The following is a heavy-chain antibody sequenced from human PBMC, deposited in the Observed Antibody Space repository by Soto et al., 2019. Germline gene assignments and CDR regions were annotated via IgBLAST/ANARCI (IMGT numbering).Heavy chain of an antibody. D-gene: IGHD3-10*01. CDR2: IYHNGNT. CDR1: GGTSINYD. V-gene: IGHV4-59*01. CDR3: ARERSGSPGDY. Sequence: SQPLPVRSTVAGGTSINYDWSWIRQPPGEGLQWIAYIYHNGNTNYNPSLMNRVTISLDTSRSQFSLSLSSVTAADTAVYYCARERSGSPGDYRGQGVLVTVSS. J-gene: IGHJ4*02.